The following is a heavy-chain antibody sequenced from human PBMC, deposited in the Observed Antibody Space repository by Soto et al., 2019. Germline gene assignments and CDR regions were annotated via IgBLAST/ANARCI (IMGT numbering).Heavy chain of an antibody. V-gene: IGHV2-26*01. Sequence: QVTLKESGPVLVKPTETLTLTCTVSGFSLSNARMGVSWIRQPPGKALEWLAHIFSNDEKSYSTSLKSRLTISKDTSKSQVVLTMTNMDPVDTATYYRARMKRGDGYKAFDYWGQGTLVTVSS. CDR1: GFSLSNARMG. J-gene: IGHJ4*02. CDR3: ARMKRGDGYKAFDY. CDR2: IFSNDEK. D-gene: IGHD5-12*01.